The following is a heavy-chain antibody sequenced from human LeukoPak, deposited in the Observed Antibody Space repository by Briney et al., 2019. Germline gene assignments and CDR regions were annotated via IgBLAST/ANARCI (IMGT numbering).Heavy chain of an antibody. Sequence: GESLKISCKGSGYSFTSYWIGWVRQMPGKGLEWMGIIYPGDSETRYSPSFQGQVTMSADKSIRTVYLQWSSLKASDTAMYYCARRPYDSSGCCFDYWGQGTLVTVSS. CDR1: GYSFTSYW. CDR3: ARRPYDSSGCCFDY. J-gene: IGHJ4*02. CDR2: IYPGDSET. V-gene: IGHV5-51*01. D-gene: IGHD3-22*01.